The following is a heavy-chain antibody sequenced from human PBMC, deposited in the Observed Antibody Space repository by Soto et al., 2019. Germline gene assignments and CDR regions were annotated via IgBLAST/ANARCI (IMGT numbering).Heavy chain of an antibody. J-gene: IGHJ6*02. V-gene: IGHV3-21*02. Sequence: EVQLVESGGGLVKPGGSLRLSCAASGFTFSSYSMNWVRQAPGKGLEWVSSISSSSFSINYADSVKGRFSISRDNAPNSLHMQMTYLRAQDTAVYYCPRNESCNLSGMQVLGQGATVTSSS. CDR3: PRNESCNLSGMQV. CDR1: GFTFSSYS. CDR2: ISSSSFSI.